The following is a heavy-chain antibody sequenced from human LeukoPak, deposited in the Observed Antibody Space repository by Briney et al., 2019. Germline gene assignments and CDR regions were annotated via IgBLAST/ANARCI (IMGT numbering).Heavy chain of an antibody. CDR1: GGSISSYY. CDR3: ARHKGGILIDY. CDR2: IYYSGST. J-gene: IGHJ4*02. D-gene: IGHD3-3*02. Sequence: SETLSLTCTVSGGSISSYYWSWIRQPPGKGLEWIGYIYYSGSTNYNPSLKSRVTISVDTSKNQFSLKLSSVTAADTAVYYCARHKGGILIDYWGQGTLVTVSS. V-gene: IGHV4-59*01.